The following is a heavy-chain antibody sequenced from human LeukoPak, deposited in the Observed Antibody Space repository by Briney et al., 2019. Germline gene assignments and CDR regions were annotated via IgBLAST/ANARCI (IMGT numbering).Heavy chain of an antibody. V-gene: IGHV3-23*01. J-gene: IGHJ5*02. D-gene: IGHD2-2*01. CDR2: ISGSGGST. CDR3: AKDSSTSPSNWFDP. CDR1: GFTFSTYA. Sequence: PGGSLRLSCAASGFTFSTYAINWVRQAPGKGLEWVSAISGSGGSTYYADSVKGRFTISRDNSKNTLYLQMNSLRAEDTAVYYCAKDSSTSPSNWFDPWGQGTLVTVSS.